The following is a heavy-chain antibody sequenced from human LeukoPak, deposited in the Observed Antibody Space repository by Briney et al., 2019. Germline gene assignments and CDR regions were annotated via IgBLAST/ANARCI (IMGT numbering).Heavy chain of an antibody. J-gene: IGHJ4*02. Sequence: GGSLRLSCAASGLTFSNSWMTWVRQAPGKGLEWVANIKRDGSEKYYVDSVKGRFTISRDNAKNSLYLQMNSLRAEDTAVYYCARGMTTPDYWGQGTLVTVSS. CDR3: ARGMTTPDY. D-gene: IGHD4-4*01. CDR1: GLTFSNSW. V-gene: IGHV3-7*01. CDR2: IKRDGSEK.